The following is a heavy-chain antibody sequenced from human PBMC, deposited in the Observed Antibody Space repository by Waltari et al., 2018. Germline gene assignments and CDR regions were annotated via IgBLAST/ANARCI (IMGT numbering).Heavy chain of an antibody. Sequence: EVQLVESGGVVVQPGGSLRLSCAASGFTFDDYAMHWVRQAPGKGLEWVSLIMWDGGSTYYADSVKGRFTLSRDNSKISLYLQMNSLRGEDTALYYCAKDGGSSSWGYMDVWGKGTTVTVSS. CDR3: AKDGGSSSWGYMDV. J-gene: IGHJ6*03. D-gene: IGHD6-13*01. CDR1: GFTFDDYA. V-gene: IGHV3-43D*03. CDR2: IMWDGGST.